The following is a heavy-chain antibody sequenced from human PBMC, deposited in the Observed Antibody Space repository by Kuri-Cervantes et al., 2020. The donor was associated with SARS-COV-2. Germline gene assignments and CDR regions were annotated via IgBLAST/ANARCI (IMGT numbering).Heavy chain of an antibody. V-gene: IGHV1-2*02. CDR1: GYTFTGYY. Sequence: ASVKVSCKASGYTFTGYYMHWVRQAPGQGLEWMGWINPNSGGTNYAQKFQGRVTMTRDTSISTAYMELSRLRSDDTAVYYCSTPRKDRRETSVSAFDIWGQGTMVTVSS. J-gene: IGHJ3*02. CDR3: STPRKDRRETSVSAFDI. CDR2: INPNSGGT.